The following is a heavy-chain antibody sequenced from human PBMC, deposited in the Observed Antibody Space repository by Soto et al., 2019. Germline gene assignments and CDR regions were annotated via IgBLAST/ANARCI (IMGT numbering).Heavy chain of an antibody. Sequence: GECLKLSPKCSGYSFTIYWIGCVREMPGKGLEWMRIIYPGDSDTRYSPSFPGQVTISADKSISTAYRQWSSLKASDTAMYYCSRHYRATVTTYDAFDIWGQGTMVTVSS. CDR1: GYSFTIYW. V-gene: IGHV5-51*01. CDR3: SRHYRATVTTYDAFDI. J-gene: IGHJ3*02. CDR2: IYPGDSDT. D-gene: IGHD4-17*01.